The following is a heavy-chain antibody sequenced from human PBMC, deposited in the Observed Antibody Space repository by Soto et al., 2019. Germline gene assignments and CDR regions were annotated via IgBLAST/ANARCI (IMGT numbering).Heavy chain of an antibody. CDR1: GFTFSSYE. J-gene: IGHJ6*02. CDR2: ISSSGSTK. CDR3: ARVPRNFYYNGMDV. Sequence: GGSLRLSCEVSGFTFSSYEMNWVRQAPGKGLEWVSYISSSGSTKNYADSVKGRFTISRDNVKISLYLQMNSLRAEDTAVYYCARVPRNFYYNGMDVWGQGTTVTVSS. V-gene: IGHV3-48*03.